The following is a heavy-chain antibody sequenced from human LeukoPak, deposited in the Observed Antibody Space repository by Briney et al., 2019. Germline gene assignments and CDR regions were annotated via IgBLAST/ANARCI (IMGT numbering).Heavy chain of an antibody. V-gene: IGHV3-9*01. CDR1: GFTFDDYA. Sequence: PGGSLRLSCAASGFTFDDYAMHWVRQAPGKGLEWGSGISWNSGSIGYADSVKGRFTISRDNAKNSLYLQMNSLRAEDTALYYCAKNFYQFITMITLDFWGQGTLVTVSS. J-gene: IGHJ4*02. CDR3: AKNFYQFITMITLDF. CDR2: ISWNSGSI. D-gene: IGHD3-22*01.